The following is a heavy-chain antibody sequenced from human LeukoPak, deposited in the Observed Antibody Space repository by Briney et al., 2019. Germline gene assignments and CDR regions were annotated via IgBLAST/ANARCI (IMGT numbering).Heavy chain of an antibody. CDR2: IHGSDDNT. CDR3: AKDLLRWSFDY. J-gene: IGHJ4*02. CDR1: GFTLSSSE. V-gene: IGHV3-23*01. D-gene: IGHD4-23*01. Sequence: GGSLRLSCAASGFTLSSSEMNWVRQAPGKGLEWVSAIHGSDDNTHYADSVKGRFTISRDKSKNTLYLQMNSLRADDTAVYYCAKDLLRWSFDYWGQGTLVTVSS.